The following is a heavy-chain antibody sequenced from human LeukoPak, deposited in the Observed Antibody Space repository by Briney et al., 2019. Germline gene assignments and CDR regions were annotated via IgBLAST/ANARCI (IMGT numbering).Heavy chain of an antibody. CDR3: AKDSPDSGGYYYPNWFDP. J-gene: IGHJ5*02. CDR1: GFTFSSYA. CDR2: ISGSGGST. V-gene: IGHV3-23*01. Sequence: GGSLRLSCAASGFTFSSYAMSWVRQAPGKGLEWVSAISGSGGSTYYADSVKGRFTISRDNSKNTLYLQMNSLRAEDTAVYYCAKDSPDSGGYYYPNWFDPWGQGTLVTVSS. D-gene: IGHD3-22*01.